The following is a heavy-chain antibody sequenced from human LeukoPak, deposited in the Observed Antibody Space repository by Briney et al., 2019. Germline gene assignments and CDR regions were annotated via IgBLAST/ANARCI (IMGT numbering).Heavy chain of an antibody. V-gene: IGHV1-58*02. D-gene: IGHD1-26*01. CDR2: IVVGSGNT. CDR3: AADPGGWVVGATSDFDY. Sequence: SVKVSFKASGFTFTSSAMQWVRQARGQRLEWIGWIVVGSGNTNYAQKFQERVTITRDMSTSTAYMELGSLRSEDTAVYYCAADPGGWVVGATSDFDYWGQGTLVAVSS. CDR1: GFTFTSSA. J-gene: IGHJ4*02.